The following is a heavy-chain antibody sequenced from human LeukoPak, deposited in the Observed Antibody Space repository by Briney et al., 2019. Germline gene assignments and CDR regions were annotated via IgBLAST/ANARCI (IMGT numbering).Heavy chain of an antibody. Sequence: GGSLRLSCAASGFTFSTYCMHWVRRAPGKGPMWVSRICPDGTVTNYADSVKARFIISRDNARNTVYLQMNSLRVEDTAVYYCVRDFRSADYWGQGTLVTVSS. CDR3: VRDFRSADY. CDR1: GFTFSTYC. CDR2: ICPDGTVT. V-gene: IGHV3-74*01. J-gene: IGHJ4*02.